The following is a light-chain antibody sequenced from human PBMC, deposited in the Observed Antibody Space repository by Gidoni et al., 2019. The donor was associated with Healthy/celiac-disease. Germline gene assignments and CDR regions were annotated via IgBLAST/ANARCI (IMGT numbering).Light chain of an antibody. CDR2: GAS. CDR1: QSVSSN. V-gene: IGKV3-15*01. CDR3: QQYNNWPRT. Sequence: EIVMTQSPATLSVSPGERATLSCRASQSVSSNLAWYQQKPGQAPRLLIYGASTRATGIPARFRGSGSGTEFTLTISSLQSEDLAVYYCQQYNNWPRTFGQGTKVEIK. J-gene: IGKJ1*01.